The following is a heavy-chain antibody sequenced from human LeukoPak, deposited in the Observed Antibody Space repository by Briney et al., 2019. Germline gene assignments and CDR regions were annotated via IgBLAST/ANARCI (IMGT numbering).Heavy chain of an antibody. CDR2: FSGSGGST. CDR3: AKSTFGMLIIDGMDV. CDR1: GFTFSSYA. D-gene: IGHD3-3*02. Sequence: SGGSLRLSCAASGFTFSSYAMSWVRQAPGKGLECVSAFSGSGGSTNYADSVKGRFTISRDNSNNTLYVQMNSLRAEDTAVYYCAKSTFGMLIIDGMDVWGQGTTVIVSS. V-gene: IGHV3-23*01. J-gene: IGHJ6*02.